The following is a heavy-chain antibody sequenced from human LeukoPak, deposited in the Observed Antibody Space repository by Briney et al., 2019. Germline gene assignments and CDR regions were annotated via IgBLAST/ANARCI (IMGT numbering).Heavy chain of an antibody. Sequence: PSDTLSLTCTVYGGSFSGYYWTWIRQPPGKGLEWIGEINHGGSPNYNPSLNSRVTISVDTSKNQFSLKLNSVTAADTAVFYCARAPYYDILTGYFRRGNYFDYWGQGPLVTVSS. J-gene: IGHJ4*02. V-gene: IGHV4-34*01. CDR1: GGSFSGYY. CDR2: INHGGSP. CDR3: ARAPYYDILTGYFRRGNYFDY. D-gene: IGHD3-9*01.